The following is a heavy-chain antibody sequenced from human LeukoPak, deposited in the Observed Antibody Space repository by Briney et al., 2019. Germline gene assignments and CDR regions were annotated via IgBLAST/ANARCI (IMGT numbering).Heavy chain of an antibody. CDR3: ARDIPDFWSGYLNYYYYGMDV. CDR2: ISAYNGNT. J-gene: IGHJ6*02. V-gene: IGHV1-18*01. Sequence: GASVKVSCKASGYTFTSYGISWVRQAPGQGLEWMGWISAYNGNTNYAQKLQGRVTMTTDTSTSTAYMGLRSLRSDDTAVYYCARDIPDFWSGYLNYYYYGMDVWGQGTTVTVSS. CDR1: GYTFTSYG. D-gene: IGHD3-3*01.